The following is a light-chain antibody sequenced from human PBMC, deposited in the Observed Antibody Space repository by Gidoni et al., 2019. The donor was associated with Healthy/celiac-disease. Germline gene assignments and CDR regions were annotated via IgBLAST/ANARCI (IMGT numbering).Light chain of an antibody. CDR2: GAS. CDR3: QQYGSSPRT. J-gene: IGKJ1*01. Sequence: EIVLTQSPGTLSLSPGERATLSCRASQSVSSIYLAWYQQKPGQAPRRLIYGASSRAPGIPDRFRGSGSGTDFTLTISRLEPEDFAVYYCQQYGSSPRTFXQXTKVEIK. CDR1: QSVSSIY. V-gene: IGKV3-20*01.